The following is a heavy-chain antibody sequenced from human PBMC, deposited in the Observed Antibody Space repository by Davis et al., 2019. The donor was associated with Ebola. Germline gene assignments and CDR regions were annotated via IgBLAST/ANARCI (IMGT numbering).Heavy chain of an antibody. D-gene: IGHD3-22*01. J-gene: IGHJ4*02. CDR3: AKSTMIIVVPFDY. V-gene: IGHV3-53*01. Sequence: GESLKISCAASGFTVSSNYMSWVRQAPGQGLEWVSVIYSGGSTYYADSVKGRFTISRDNVKNTLFLQMNSLRAEDTAVYYCAKSTMIIVVPFDYWGQGTLVTVSS. CDR1: GFTVSSNY. CDR2: IYSGGST.